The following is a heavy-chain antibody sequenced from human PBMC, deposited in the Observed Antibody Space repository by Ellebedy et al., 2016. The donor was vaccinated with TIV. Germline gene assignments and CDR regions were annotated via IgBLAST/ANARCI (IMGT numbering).Heavy chain of an antibody. J-gene: IGHJ4*02. CDR2: IYYSGKT. CDR1: GASFTHYY. V-gene: IGHV4-59*13. CDR3: ARDRGYDASTNSYNEGIEF. Sequence: SETLSLTXTVSGASFTHYYWSWIRQPPGKGLEWIGHIYYSGKTTYNPSLRSRVTLSIDTSGNQFSLELGSVTATDTAVYYCARDRGYDASTNSYNEGIEFWGQGILVTVPS. D-gene: IGHD3-10*01.